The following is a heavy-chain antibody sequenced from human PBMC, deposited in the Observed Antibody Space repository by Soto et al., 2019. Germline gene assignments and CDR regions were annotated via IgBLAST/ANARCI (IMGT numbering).Heavy chain of an antibody. CDR3: VRDGCSGGSCYALDY. Sequence: SETLSLTCAVYGGSFSGCYWSWIRQPPGKGLEWIGEINHSGSTNYNPSLKSRVTISVDTSKNQFSLKLSSVTAADTAVYYCVRDGCSGGSCYALDYWGQGTLVTVSS. CDR2: INHSGST. J-gene: IGHJ4*02. V-gene: IGHV4-34*01. CDR1: GGSFSGCY. D-gene: IGHD2-15*01.